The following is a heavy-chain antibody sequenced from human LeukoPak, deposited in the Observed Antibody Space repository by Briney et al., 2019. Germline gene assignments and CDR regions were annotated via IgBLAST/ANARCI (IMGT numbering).Heavy chain of an antibody. V-gene: IGHV3-30-3*01. CDR2: ISYDGSNK. Sequence: GGSLRLSCAASGSTFSSYAMHWVRQAPGKGLEWVAVISYDGSNKYYADSVKGRFTISRDNSKNTLYLQMNSLRAEDTAVYYCARGDFDYGMDVWGQGTTVTVSS. CDR1: GSTFSSYA. CDR3: ARGDFDYGMDV. D-gene: IGHD3-3*01. J-gene: IGHJ6*02.